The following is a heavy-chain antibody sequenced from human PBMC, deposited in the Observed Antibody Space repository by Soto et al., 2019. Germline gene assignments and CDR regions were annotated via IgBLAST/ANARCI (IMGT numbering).Heavy chain of an antibody. V-gene: IGHV1-46*01. Sequence: ASVKVSCKASGYTFTSYYMHWVRQAPGQGLEWMGIINPSGGSTSYAQKFQGRVTMTRDTSTSTVYMELSSLRSEDTAMYYCARDSEPSYYDSSGYSEYWGQGTLVNVSS. D-gene: IGHD3-22*01. CDR1: GYTFTSYY. J-gene: IGHJ4*02. CDR3: ARDSEPSYYDSSGYSEY. CDR2: INPSGGST.